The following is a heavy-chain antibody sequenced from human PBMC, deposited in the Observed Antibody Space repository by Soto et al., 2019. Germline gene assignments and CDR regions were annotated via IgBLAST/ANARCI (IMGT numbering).Heavy chain of an antibody. CDR1: GFTFSSYW. CDR3: ARGVRGPYGFDV. V-gene: IGHV3-74*01. Sequence: EVQLVESGGGLVQPGGSLRLSCAASGFTFSSYWMHWVRQAPGKGLVWVSRIKTDGSSTNYADSVKGRFTISRDNAKNTVYLQMNRLRDEDTAVVDGARGVRGPYGFDVWGQGTVGSVSS. J-gene: IGHJ3*01. CDR2: IKTDGSST. D-gene: IGHD3-10*01.